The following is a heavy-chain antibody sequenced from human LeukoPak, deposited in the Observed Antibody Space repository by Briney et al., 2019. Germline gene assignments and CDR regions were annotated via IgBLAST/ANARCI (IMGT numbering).Heavy chain of an antibody. CDR2: ISYGGSNK. CDR3: ARERLEYDSSGYYSLRAFDI. Sequence: GRSLRLSCAASGFTFSSYAMHWVRQAPGKGLEWVAVISYGGSNKYYADSVKGRFTISRDNSKNTLYLQMNSLRAEDTAVYYCARERLEYDSSGYYSLRAFDIWGQGTMVTVSS. V-gene: IGHV3-30*04. J-gene: IGHJ3*02. D-gene: IGHD3-22*01. CDR1: GFTFSSYA.